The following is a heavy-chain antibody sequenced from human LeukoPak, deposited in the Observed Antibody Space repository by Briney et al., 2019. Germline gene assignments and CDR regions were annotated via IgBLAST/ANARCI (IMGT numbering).Heavy chain of an antibody. CDR3: AGGYYYDSRDVRFDY. D-gene: IGHD3-22*01. V-gene: IGHV3-21*01. J-gene: IGHJ4*02. CDR2: ISSSSSYI. CDR1: GFTFNTYT. Sequence: GGSLRLSCAASGFTFNTYTMNWVRQAPGKGLEWVSSISSSSSYIYYADSVKGRFTISRDNAKNSLYLQMNSLRAEDTAVYYCAGGYYYDSRDVRFDYWGQGTLVTVSS.